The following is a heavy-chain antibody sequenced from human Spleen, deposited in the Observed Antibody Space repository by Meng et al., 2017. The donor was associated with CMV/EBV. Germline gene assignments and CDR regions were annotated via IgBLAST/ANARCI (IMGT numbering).Heavy chain of an antibody. J-gene: IGHJ5*02. Sequence: RNYRLSWVRRAPGKGLEWVSSISSSSSYIYYADSVKGRFTVSRDNAKNSLYLQMNSLRAEDTAVYYCARWGYCSSTSCSTRGRFDPWGQGTLVTVSS. CDR3: ARWGYCSSTSCSTRGRFDP. CDR1: RNYR. CDR2: ISSSSSYI. V-gene: IGHV3-21*01. D-gene: IGHD2-2*01.